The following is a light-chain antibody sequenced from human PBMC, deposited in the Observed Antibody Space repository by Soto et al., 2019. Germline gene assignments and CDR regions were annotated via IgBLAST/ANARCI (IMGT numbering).Light chain of an antibody. CDR3: QHNYNIPRT. V-gene: IGKV1-8*01. CDR2: AAS. CDR1: QGISSY. J-gene: IGKJ1*01. Sequence: AIRMTQSPSSFSASTGDRVTITCRASQGISSYLAWYQQKPGKAPKLLIYAASTLQSGVPSRFSGSGSGTDFTLTISSLQPEDFATYYCQHNYNIPRTFGQGTKVDIK.